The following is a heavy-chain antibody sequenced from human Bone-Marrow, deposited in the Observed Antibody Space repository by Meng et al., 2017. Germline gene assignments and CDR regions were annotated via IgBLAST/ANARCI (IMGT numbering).Heavy chain of an antibody. V-gene: IGHV3-30*03. CDR1: GFTFSNYW. J-gene: IGHJ4*02. D-gene: IGHD1-26*01. CDR2: ISYDGSNK. Sequence: VQLVESGGALVQTWGSLRLSCAASGFTFSNYWMHWVRQAPGKGLVWVAVISYDGSNKYYADSVKGRFTISRDNSKNTLYLQMNSLRAEDTAVYYCARVVWGYWGQGTLVTVSS. CDR3: ARVVWGY.